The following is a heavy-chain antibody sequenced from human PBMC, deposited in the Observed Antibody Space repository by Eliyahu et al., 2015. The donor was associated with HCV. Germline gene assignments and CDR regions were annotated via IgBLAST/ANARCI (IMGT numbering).Heavy chain of an antibody. Sequence: EVQLVESGGGLVQPGGSLRLSCAASGFTVSSNYMSWVRQAPGKGLEWVSVIYSGGSTYYADSVKGRFTISRDNSKNTLYLQMNSLRAEDTAVYYCARTGDYYDSSAAFDIWGQGTMVTVSS. CDR2: IYSGGST. D-gene: IGHD3-22*01. J-gene: IGHJ3*02. CDR1: GFTVSSNY. CDR3: ARTGDYYDSSAAFDI. V-gene: IGHV3-66*02.